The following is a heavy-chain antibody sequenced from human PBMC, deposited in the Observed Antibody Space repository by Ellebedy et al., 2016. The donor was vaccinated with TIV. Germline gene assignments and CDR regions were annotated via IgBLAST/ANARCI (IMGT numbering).Heavy chain of an antibody. Sequence: ASVKVSXXASGYTFTDYYIHWVRQAPGQGLEWMGWINPNSGGTNYAQKFQGRVTMTKDTSITTAYMELSSLRSDDAAVYYCARVMYQLPYYFDLWGQGTLVTVSS. CDR2: INPNSGGT. V-gene: IGHV1-2*02. CDR3: ARVMYQLPYYFDL. J-gene: IGHJ4*02. CDR1: GYTFTDYY. D-gene: IGHD2-2*01.